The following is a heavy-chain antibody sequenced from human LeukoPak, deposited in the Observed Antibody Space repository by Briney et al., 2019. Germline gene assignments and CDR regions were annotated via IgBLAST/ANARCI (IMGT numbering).Heavy chain of an antibody. CDR2: VNPHTGDT. Sequence: ASVKVSCKASGYTFTDYYMHWVRQAPGQGLQWIGWVNPHTGDTMYAQKFQGRVTMTRDTSISTASMELRSLASDDTAIYYCSRERFEKALGDYRGQGTMVTVSS. D-gene: IGHD3-3*01. CDR3: SRERFEKALGDY. J-gene: IGHJ4*02. CDR1: GYTFTDYY. V-gene: IGHV1-2*02.